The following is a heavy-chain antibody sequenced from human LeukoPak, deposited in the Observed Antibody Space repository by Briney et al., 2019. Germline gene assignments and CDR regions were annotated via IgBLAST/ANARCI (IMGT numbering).Heavy chain of an antibody. D-gene: IGHD1-26*01. Sequence: GGSLRLSCAASGFTFSSYSMNWVRQAPGKGLEWVSSISSSSSYIYYANSVKGRFTISRDNAKKSLYLQMNSLRVEDTGVYYCASWGEGALDNWGQGTLVTVSS. CDR1: GFTFSSYS. V-gene: IGHV3-21*01. J-gene: IGHJ4*02. CDR2: ISSSSSYI. CDR3: ASWGEGALDN.